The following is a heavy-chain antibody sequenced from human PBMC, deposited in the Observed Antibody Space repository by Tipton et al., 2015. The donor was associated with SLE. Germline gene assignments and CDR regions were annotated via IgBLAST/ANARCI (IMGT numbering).Heavy chain of an antibody. CDR1: GFTFSSYG. Sequence: SLRLSCAASGFTFSSYGMHWVRQAPGKGLEWVAVIWYDGSNKYYADSVKGRFTISRDISKNTLYLQMNSLRAEDTAVYYCARRGLTFNYYYYMDVWGKATTVTVSS. V-gene: IGHV3-33*01. CDR3: ARRGLTFNYYYYMDV. J-gene: IGHJ6*03. CDR2: IWYDGSNK. D-gene: IGHD1-20*01.